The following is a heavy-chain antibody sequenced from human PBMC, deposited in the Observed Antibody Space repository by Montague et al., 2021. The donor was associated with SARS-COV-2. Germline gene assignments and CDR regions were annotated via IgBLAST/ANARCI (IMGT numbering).Heavy chain of an antibody. Sequence: SETLSLTCSVSGGSISSSYWSWIRQPPGKGLEWIGVTSDSGDAKSNPSLPSRLTIIMDTSNNQFSLMLWSVTAADTARYYCVRNPARDQLAGTPNYGLGVWGQGTPVIVSS. CDR3: VRNPARDQLAGTPNYGLGV. J-gene: IGHJ6*02. D-gene: IGHD1-7*01. V-gene: IGHV4-59*01. CDR2: TSDSGDA. CDR1: GGSISSSY.